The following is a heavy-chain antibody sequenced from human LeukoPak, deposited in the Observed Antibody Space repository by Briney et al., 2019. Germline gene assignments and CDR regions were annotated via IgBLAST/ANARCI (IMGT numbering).Heavy chain of an antibody. Sequence: PGGSLRLSCAASGFTFCSYWMHWVRQAPGKGLVWVSRINSDGSSTSYADSVKGRFTISRDNAKNTLYLQMNSLRAEDTAVYYCARGGLSDSSGYYLHWGQGTLVTVSS. CDR2: INSDGSST. CDR1: GFTFCSYW. J-gene: IGHJ4*02. V-gene: IGHV3-74*01. CDR3: ARGGLSDSSGYYLH. D-gene: IGHD3-22*01.